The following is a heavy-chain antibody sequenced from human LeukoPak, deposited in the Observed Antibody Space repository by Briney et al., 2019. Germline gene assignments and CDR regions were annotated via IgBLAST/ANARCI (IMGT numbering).Heavy chain of an antibody. CDR1: GFTFSSYG. CDR2: ISGSGGST. J-gene: IGHJ3*02. D-gene: IGHD6-13*01. Sequence: GGTLRLSCAASGFTFSSYGMSWVRQAPGKGLEWVSAISGSGGSTYYADSVKGRFTISRDNAKNSLYLQMNSLRAEDMALYYCAKVRVYSSSWYTPGAFDIWGQGTMVTVSS. V-gene: IGHV3-23*01. CDR3: AKVRVYSSSWYTPGAFDI.